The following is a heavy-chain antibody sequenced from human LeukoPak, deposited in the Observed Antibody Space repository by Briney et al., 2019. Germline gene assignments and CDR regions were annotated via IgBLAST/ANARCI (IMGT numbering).Heavy chain of an antibody. J-gene: IGHJ4*02. CDR3: ARDRPAVY. CDR1: GGFISSSSYY. CDR2: IYSGGST. V-gene: IGHV3-53*01. D-gene: IGHD2-2*01. Sequence: ETLSLTCTVSGGFISSSSYYWGWIRQPPGKGLEWVSVIYSGGSTYYADSVKGRFTISRDNSKNTLYLQMNSLRAEDTAVYYCARDRPAVYWGQGTLVTVSS.